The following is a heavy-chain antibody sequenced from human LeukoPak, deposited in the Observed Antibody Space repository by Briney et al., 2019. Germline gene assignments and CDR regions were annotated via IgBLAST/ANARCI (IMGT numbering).Heavy chain of an antibody. V-gene: IGHV4-31*03. J-gene: IGHJ4*02. D-gene: IGHD3-22*01. CDR3: ARERLGDYDSSGYYDRSLYYFDY. CDR2: IYYSGST. CDR1: GGSISSGGYY. Sequence: SQTLSLTCTVSGGSISSGGYYWSWIRQHPGKGLEWIGYIYYSGSTYYNPSLKSRVTISVDTSKNQFSLKLSSVTAADTAVYYCARERLGDYDSSGYYDRSLYYFDYWGQGTLVTVSS.